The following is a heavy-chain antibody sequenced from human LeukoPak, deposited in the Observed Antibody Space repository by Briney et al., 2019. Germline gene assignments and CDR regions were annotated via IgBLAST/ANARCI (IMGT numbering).Heavy chain of an antibody. J-gene: IGHJ4*02. CDR2: MNPNSGNT. Sequence: ASAKVSCKASGYTFTSYDINWVRQATGQGLEWMGWMNPNSGNTGYAQKFQGRVTMTRNTSISTAYMELSSLRSEDTAVYYCAVDAYYDILTGYKWGQGTLVTVSS. D-gene: IGHD3-9*01. CDR1: GYTFTSYD. CDR3: AVDAYYDILTGYK. V-gene: IGHV1-8*01.